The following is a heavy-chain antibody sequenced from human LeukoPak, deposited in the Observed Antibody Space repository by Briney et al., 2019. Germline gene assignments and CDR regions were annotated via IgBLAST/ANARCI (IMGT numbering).Heavy chain of an antibody. V-gene: IGHV3-30*18. J-gene: IGHJ3*02. CDR3: AKVRSPGSSLDPFEI. CDR1: GFTFSTYG. CDR2: ISNDGSDK. Sequence: PGGSLRLSCAASGFTFSTYGMHWVRQAPGEGLEWVAVISNDGSDKYYADSVKGRFTISRDNSMDTVYMQMNRVTAEDTAVYYCAKVRSPGSSLDPFEICGQGTMVTVSS. D-gene: IGHD3-10*01.